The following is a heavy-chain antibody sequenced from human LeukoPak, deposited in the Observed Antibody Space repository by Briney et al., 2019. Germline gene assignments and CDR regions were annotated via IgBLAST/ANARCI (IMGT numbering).Heavy chain of an antibody. J-gene: IGHJ5*02. V-gene: IGHV3-30*04. CDR2: ISSDGTNN. Sequence: GGSLRLSCAASGFTFTDYTMHWVRQAPGKGLEWVAFISSDGTNNHYADSVKGRFTISRDNSKNTLYMQMNSLRSDDTAVYYCARAGYYYNGSDYHNWFDPWGQGNLVTVSS. D-gene: IGHD3-22*01. CDR1: GFTFTDYT. CDR3: ARAGYYYNGSDYHNWFDP.